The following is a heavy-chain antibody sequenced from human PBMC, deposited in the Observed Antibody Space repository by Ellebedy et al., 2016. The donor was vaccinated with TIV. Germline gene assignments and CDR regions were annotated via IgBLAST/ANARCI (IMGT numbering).Heavy chain of an antibody. D-gene: IGHD6-13*01. Sequence: GESLKISXAASGFTFSSYAMSWVRQAPGKGLEWVSAISGSGGSTYYADSVKGRFTISRDNSKNTLYLQMNSLRAEDTAVYYCAKDALSSSWYEKPNYYYYGMDVWGQGTTVTVSS. J-gene: IGHJ6*02. CDR1: GFTFSSYA. CDR2: ISGSGGST. V-gene: IGHV3-23*01. CDR3: AKDALSSSWYEKPNYYYYGMDV.